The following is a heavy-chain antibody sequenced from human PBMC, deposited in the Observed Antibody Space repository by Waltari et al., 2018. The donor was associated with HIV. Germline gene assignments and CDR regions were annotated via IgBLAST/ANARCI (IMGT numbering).Heavy chain of an antibody. J-gene: IGHJ4*02. CDR2: IRGSGGST. CDR1: GFTFSSYA. Sequence: EVQLLESGGGLVQPGGSLRLSCAASGFTFSSYAMSWVRQAPGKGLGWVSAIRGSGGSTYYADSVKGRFTSSRDNSKNTLYLQMNSLRAEDTSVYYCAKADRWDGYNFDYWGQGTLVTVSS. V-gene: IGHV3-23*01. D-gene: IGHD5-12*01. CDR3: AKADRWDGYNFDY.